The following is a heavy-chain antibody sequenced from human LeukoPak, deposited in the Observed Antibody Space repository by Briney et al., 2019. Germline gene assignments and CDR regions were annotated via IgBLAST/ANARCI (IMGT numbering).Heavy chain of an antibody. D-gene: IGHD1-7*01. J-gene: IGHJ6*03. CDR1: GYSIRNGFY. V-gene: IGHV4-38-2*02. CDR2: IYHSGNT. CDR3: ARDNWNSGYMDV. Sequence: SETLSLTCTVSGYSIRNGFYWGWIRQPPGKGLEWIGSIYHSGNTYHNPSLKSRVNVSVDTSKNQFSLKLSSVTAADTAVYYCARDNWNSGYMDVWGKGTTVTVSS.